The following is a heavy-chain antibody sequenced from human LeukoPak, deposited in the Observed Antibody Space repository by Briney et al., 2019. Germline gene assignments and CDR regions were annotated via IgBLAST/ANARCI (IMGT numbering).Heavy chain of an antibody. V-gene: IGHV3-33*01. CDR1: GFTFSSYG. Sequence: PGGSLRLSCAASGFTFSSYGMHWVRQAPGKGLEWVAVIRYDGSNKYYADSVKGRFTISRDNSKNTLYLQMNSLRAEDTAVYYCARDPPYYYDSSGYYQGYFDYWGQGTLVTVSS. J-gene: IGHJ4*02. D-gene: IGHD3-22*01. CDR3: ARDPPYYYDSSGYYQGYFDY. CDR2: IRYDGSNK.